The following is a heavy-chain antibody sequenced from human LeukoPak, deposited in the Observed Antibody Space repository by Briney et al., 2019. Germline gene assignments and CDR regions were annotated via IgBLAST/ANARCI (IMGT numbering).Heavy chain of an antibody. CDR1: GYTFTGYY. CDR2: INPNSGGT. CDR3: ARRRGQLLRNYYYYGMDV. J-gene: IGHJ6*02. V-gene: IGHV1-2*02. D-gene: IGHD2-2*01. Sequence: GASVKVSCKASGYTFTGYYMHSVRQAPGQGLEWMGWINPNSGGTNYAQKFQGRVTMTRDTSISTAYMELSRLRSDDTAVYYCARRRGQLLRNYYYYGMDVWGQGTTVTVSS.